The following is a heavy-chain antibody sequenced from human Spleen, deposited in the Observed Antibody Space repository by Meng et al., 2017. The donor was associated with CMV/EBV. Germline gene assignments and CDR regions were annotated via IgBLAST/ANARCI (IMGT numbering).Heavy chain of an antibody. V-gene: IGHV3-30*02. D-gene: IGHD1-26*01. CDR2: IRFDASNK. J-gene: IGHJ3*01. Sequence: GESLKISCAASGFTFRNYAMHWVRQAPGKGLEWVAFIRFDASNKVYADSVKGRFTISRDNAQNSLYLQMDSLRAEDTAVYYCARGEGYSGSYRWGQGTMVTVSS. CDR3: ARGEGYSGSYR. CDR1: GFTFRNYA.